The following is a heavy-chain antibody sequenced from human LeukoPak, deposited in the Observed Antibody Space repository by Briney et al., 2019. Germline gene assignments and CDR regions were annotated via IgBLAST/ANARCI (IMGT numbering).Heavy chain of an antibody. CDR2: ISYDGSNK. J-gene: IGHJ4*02. CDR3: TKEAIFGVAQDY. Sequence: SGRSLRLSCAASGFTFSSYGMHWVRQAPGKGLEWVAVISYDGSNKYYADSVKGRFTISRDNSKKPLYLQMNSLRAEDTAVYYCTKEAIFGVAQDYWGQGTLVTVSS. CDR1: GFTFSSYG. D-gene: IGHD3-3*01. V-gene: IGHV3-30*18.